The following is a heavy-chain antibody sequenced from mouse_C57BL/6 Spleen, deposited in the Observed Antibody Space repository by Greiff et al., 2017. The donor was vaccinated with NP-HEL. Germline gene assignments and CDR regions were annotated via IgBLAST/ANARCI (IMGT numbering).Heavy chain of an antibody. D-gene: IGHD1-1*01. V-gene: IGHV1-50*01. Sequence: QVQLQQPGAELVKPGASVKLSCKASGYTFTSYWMQWVKQRPGQGLEWIGEIDPSDSYTNYNQKFKGKATLTVDTSSSTAYMQLSSLTSEDSAVYYCARGGVTTVVAPFDYWGQGTTLTVSS. CDR3: ARGGVTTVVAPFDY. J-gene: IGHJ2*01. CDR1: GYTFTSYW. CDR2: IDPSDSYT.